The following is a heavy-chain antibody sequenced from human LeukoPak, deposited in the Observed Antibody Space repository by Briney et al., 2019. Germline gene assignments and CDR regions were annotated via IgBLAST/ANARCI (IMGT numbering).Heavy chain of an antibody. CDR1: GGSFSGYY. Sequence: SETPSLTCAVYGGSFSGYYWSWIRQPPGKGLEWIGDINHSGSTNYNPSLKSRVTISVDTSKNQFSLKLNSVTAADTAVYYCARGLQRLPAGGYWGQGTLVTVPS. J-gene: IGHJ4*02. CDR3: ARGLQRLPAGGY. V-gene: IGHV4-34*01. D-gene: IGHD6-25*01. CDR2: INHSGST.